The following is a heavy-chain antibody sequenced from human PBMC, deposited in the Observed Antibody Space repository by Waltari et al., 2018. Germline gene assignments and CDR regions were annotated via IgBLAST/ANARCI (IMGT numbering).Heavy chain of an antibody. V-gene: IGHV3-15*01. CDR1: GFTFSNAW. CDR2: IKSKTDGGTT. CDR3: TTLPLITTRDY. D-gene: IGHD3-16*01. Sequence: EVQLVESGGGLVKPGGSLRLSCAASGFTFSNAWLSWVRQAPGKGLEWVGRIKSKTDGGTTDYAAPVKGRFTISRDDSKNTLYLQMNSLKTEDTAVYYCTTLPLITTRDYWGQGTLVTVSS. J-gene: IGHJ4*02.